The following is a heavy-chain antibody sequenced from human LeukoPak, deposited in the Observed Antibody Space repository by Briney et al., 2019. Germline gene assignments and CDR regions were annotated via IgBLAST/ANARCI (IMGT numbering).Heavy chain of an antibody. CDR2: ISSSGSAI. J-gene: IGHJ4*02. CDR3: AGERAGNSDY. Sequence: GGSLRLSCAASGFTFSSYDMNWVRQAPGKGLEWVSYISSSGSAIYYADSVKGRLTISRDNAENSLYLQMISLRVEDTAIYYCAGERAGNSDYWGQGTLVTVSS. D-gene: IGHD4-23*01. V-gene: IGHV3-48*03. CDR1: GFTFSSYD.